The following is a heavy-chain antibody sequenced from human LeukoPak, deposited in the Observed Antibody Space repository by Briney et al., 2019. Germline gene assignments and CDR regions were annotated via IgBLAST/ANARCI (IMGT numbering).Heavy chain of an antibody. V-gene: IGHV4-30-4*08. CDR1: GGSISSGGYY. CDR3: ARDHCSSTSCYRSYFQH. D-gene: IGHD2-2*01. CDR2: IYYSGST. Sequence: PSETLSLTCTVSGGSISSGGYYWSWIRQPPGKGLEWIGYIYYSGSTYYNPSLKSRVTISVDTSKNQFSLKLSSVTAADTAVYYCARDHCSSTSCYRSYFQHWGQGTLVTVSS. J-gene: IGHJ1*01.